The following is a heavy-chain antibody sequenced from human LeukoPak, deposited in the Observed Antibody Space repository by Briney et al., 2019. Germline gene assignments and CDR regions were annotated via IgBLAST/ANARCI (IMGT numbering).Heavy chain of an antibody. CDR2: ISSSSTYI. V-gene: IGHV3-21*01. CDR3: ARDPWTNYGDYVRFDY. CDR1: GFTFSYYN. D-gene: IGHD4-17*01. J-gene: IGHJ4*02. Sequence: GGSLRLSCAASGFTFSYYNMNWVRQVPGKGLEWVSSISSSSTYIYYADSVKGRFTISRDNAKNSLYLEMNSLRAEDTAVYYCARDPWTNYGDYVRFDYWGQGTLVTVSS.